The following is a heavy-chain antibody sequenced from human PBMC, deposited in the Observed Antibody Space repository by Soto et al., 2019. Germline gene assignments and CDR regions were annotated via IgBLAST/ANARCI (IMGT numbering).Heavy chain of an antibody. Sequence: QVHLQESGPGLVKPSETLSLTCAVSSASLASDNWSWIRQPPGKGLEWIGYIYPNGRTNYSPSLRGRVAISIDTAKNQFSLRLDSAFAADAAVYFCARMRGLGEISPVFDHWGQGTLVTVSS. V-gene: IGHV4-59*01. D-gene: IGHD3-16*02. CDR2: IYPNGRT. CDR3: ARMRGLGEISPVFDH. J-gene: IGHJ4*02. CDR1: SASLASDN.